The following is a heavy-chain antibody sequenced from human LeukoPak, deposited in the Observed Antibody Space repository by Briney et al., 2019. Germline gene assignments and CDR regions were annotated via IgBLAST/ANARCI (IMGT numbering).Heavy chain of an antibody. CDR2: IKRDGNEK. CDR3: AKEGAYPIITYDS. D-gene: IGHD3-10*01. Sequence: GGSLTLSCAASGFTFSRYWMNWVRQAPGKGLEWVANIKRDGNEKNYVDSVKGRFSISRDNAKNSLYLQMDSLRAEDTAVYYCAKEGAYPIITYDSWGQGALVTVSS. J-gene: IGHJ5*01. CDR1: GFTFSRYW. V-gene: IGHV3-7*01.